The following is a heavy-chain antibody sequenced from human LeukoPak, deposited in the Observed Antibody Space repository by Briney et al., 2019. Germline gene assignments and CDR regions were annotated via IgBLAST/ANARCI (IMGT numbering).Heavy chain of an antibody. CDR1: GFTFSSYA. V-gene: IGHV3-23*01. D-gene: IGHD3-3*01. Sequence: GGSLRLSCAASGFTFSSYAMSWVRQAPGKGLEWVSAISGSGGSTYYADSVRGLFTISRDNSKNTLYLQMNSLRAEDTGVYYCAKGTHSLRLLEWSHKDLNWFDPWGQGTLVTVSS. J-gene: IGHJ5*02. CDR3: AKGTHSLRLLEWSHKDLNWFDP. CDR2: ISGSGGST.